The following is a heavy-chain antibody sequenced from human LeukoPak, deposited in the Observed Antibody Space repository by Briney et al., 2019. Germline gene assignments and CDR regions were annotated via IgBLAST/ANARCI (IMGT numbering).Heavy chain of an antibody. CDR3: ARGIRTTLAPDFDY. CDR1: GYTFTSYY. J-gene: IGHJ4*02. CDR2: INPNVGST. Sequence: GASVKVSCKASGYTFTSYYVHWVRQAPGQGLEWLGIINPNVGSTNYAQKFQGRVTLTSDTSTSTVYMELSSLRSDDTAVYYCARGIRTTLAPDFDYWGQGTLVTVSS. V-gene: IGHV1-46*01. D-gene: IGHD4-23*01.